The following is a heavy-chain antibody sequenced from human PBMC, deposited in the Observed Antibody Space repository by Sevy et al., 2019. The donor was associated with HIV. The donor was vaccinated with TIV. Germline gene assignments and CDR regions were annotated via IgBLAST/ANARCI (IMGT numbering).Heavy chain of an antibody. J-gene: IGHJ6*02. CDR1: GFTFGDNA. CDR2: IRSKAYGGTT. D-gene: IGHD3-10*01. V-gene: IGHV3-49*03. CDR3: TTHDIMIRVADYYYYGMDV. Sequence: GGSLRLSCTASGFTFGDNAMSWFRQAPGKGLEWVGFIRSKAYGGTTKYAASVKGRFTISRDDSKSIAYLQMNSPKTEDTAVYYCTTHDIMIRVADYYYYGMDVWGQGTTVTVSS.